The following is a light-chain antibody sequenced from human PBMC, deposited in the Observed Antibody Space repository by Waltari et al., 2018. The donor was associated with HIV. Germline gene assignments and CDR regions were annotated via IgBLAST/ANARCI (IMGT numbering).Light chain of an antibody. CDR2: DNT. J-gene: IGLJ2*01. CDR1: TSNIGNNV. CDR3: ATWDDSLNGVI. Sequence: QSVLTQPPSVSASPGQKVTISCSGSTSNIGNNVVYWYYQIPGTAPKLLIYDNTERPSVIPYLFSASKSGTSATLGITGLQTGDEADYYCATWDDSLNGVIFGGGTKLTAL. V-gene: IGLV1-51*01.